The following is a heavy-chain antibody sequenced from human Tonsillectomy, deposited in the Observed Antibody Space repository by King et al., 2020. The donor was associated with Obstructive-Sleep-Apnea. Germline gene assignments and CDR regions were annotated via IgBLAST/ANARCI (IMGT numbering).Heavy chain of an antibody. J-gene: IGHJ6*02. CDR1: GFIFSTYG. D-gene: IGHD3-10*01. CDR2: IWYDGSNK. V-gene: IGHV3-33*01. Sequence: VQLVESGGGVVQPGRSLRLSCAASGFIFSTYGMHWVRQAPGKGLEGVAVIWYDGSNKYYADSVKGRFTISRDNSKNTLYLQMNSLRVEDTAVYYCARVDGSGSAYYYYGMDVWGQGTTVTVSS. CDR3: ARVDGSGSAYYYYGMDV.